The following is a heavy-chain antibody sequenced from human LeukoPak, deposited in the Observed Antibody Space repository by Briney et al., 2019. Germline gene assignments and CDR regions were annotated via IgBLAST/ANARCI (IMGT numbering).Heavy chain of an antibody. CDR2: ISGSGTTM. CDR3: ARSVQWLPY. J-gene: IGHJ4*02. V-gene: IGHV3-48*03. Sequence: GGALRHSPVPPGFTSSFSKIKWLPPSPGRRREWISYISGSGTTMYYADSVKGRFTISRDNAKNSLYLQMNSLRAEDTAVYYCARSVQWLPYWGQGTLVTVSS. D-gene: IGHD6-19*01. CDR1: GFTSSFSK.